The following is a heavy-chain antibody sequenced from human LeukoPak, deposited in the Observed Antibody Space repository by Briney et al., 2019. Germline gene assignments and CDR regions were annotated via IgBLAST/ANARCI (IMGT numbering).Heavy chain of an antibody. V-gene: IGHV4-59*01. CDR2: IYYSGNT. Sequence: PSETLSLTCTVSGGSFGSYYWSWIRQPPGKGLEWIGYIYYSGNTKYNPSLKSRVTVSLDTSKKQFSLRLSSVTAADTAVYYCARDRATVTNDYWFDPWGQGTLVTVSS. CDR3: ARDRATVTNDYWFDP. J-gene: IGHJ5*02. D-gene: IGHD4-11*01. CDR1: GGSFGSYY.